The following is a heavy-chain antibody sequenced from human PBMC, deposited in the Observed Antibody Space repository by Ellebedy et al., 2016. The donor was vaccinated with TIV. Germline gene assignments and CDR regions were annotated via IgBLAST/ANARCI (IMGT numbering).Heavy chain of an antibody. CDR2: INPSGGST. CDR1: GYTFTSYY. Sequence: ASVKVSCKASGYTFTSYYMHWVRRAPGQGLEWMGKINPSGGSTSFAQKFQGRVTMTRDTSTRTVYMVLSSLRSEDTAVYYCARDVDSSTWNDYWGQGTLVTVSS. D-gene: IGHD6-13*01. CDR3: ARDVDSSTWNDY. V-gene: IGHV1-46*01. J-gene: IGHJ4*02.